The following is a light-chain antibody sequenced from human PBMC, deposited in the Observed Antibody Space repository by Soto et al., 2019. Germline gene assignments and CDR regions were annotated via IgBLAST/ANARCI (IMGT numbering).Light chain of an antibody. V-gene: IGKV3-15*01. J-gene: IGKJ1*01. CDR3: QHYNNWPPAWT. CDR2: GAS. CDR1: QSVSSRY. Sequence: EIVLTQSPGTLSLSPGERATLSCRASQSVSSRYLAWYQQKPGQAPRLLIYGASTRATGIPARFSGSGSGTEFTLTISSLQSEDFALYYCQHYNNWPPAWTFGQGTKVDTK.